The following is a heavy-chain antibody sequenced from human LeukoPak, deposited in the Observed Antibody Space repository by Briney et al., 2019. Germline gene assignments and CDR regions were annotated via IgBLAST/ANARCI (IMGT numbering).Heavy chain of an antibody. V-gene: IGHV1-69*05. Sequence: ASVKVSCKASGGTFSSYAISWVLQAPGQGLEWMGGIIPIFGTANYAQKFQGRVTITTDESTSTAYMELSSLRSEDTAVYYCARDADPYYYYDSSGYYPNRFDPWGQGTLVTVSS. CDR1: GGTFSSYA. D-gene: IGHD3-22*01. CDR2: IIPIFGTA. J-gene: IGHJ5*02. CDR3: ARDADPYYYYDSSGYYPNRFDP.